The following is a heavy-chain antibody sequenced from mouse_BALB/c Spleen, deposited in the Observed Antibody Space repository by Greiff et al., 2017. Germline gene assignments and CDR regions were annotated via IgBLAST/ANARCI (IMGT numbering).Heavy chain of an antibody. V-gene: IGHV3-2*02. D-gene: IGHD2-4*01. CDR1: GYSITSDYA. Sequence: EVKLQESGPGLVKPSQSLSLTCTVTGYSITSDYAWNWIRQFPGNKLEWMGYISYSGSTSYNPSLKSRISITRDTSKNQFFLQLNSVTTEDTATYYCANYDYDPYAMDYWGQGTSVTVSS. CDR3: ANYDYDPYAMDY. CDR2: ISYSGST. J-gene: IGHJ4*01.